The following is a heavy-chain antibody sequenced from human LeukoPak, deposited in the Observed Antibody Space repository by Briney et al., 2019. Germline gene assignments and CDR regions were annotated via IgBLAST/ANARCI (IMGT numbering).Heavy chain of an antibody. J-gene: IGHJ6*04. CDR1: GYTFTGYY. D-gene: IGHD3-16*01. CDR2: INPNSGGT. Sequence: ASVKVSCKASGYTFTGYYMHWVRQAPGQGLEWMGWINPNSGGTNYAQKFQGWVTMTRDMSISTAYMELSRLRSDDTAVYYCARASVWGGYYGMDVWGKGTTVTVSS. V-gene: IGHV1-2*04. CDR3: ARASVWGGYYGMDV.